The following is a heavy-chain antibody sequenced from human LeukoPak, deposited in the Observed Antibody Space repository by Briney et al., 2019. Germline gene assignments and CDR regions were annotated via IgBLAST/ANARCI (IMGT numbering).Heavy chain of an antibody. V-gene: IGHV3-7*01. CDR2: IKQDGSEK. Sequence: GGSLRLSCAASGFTFNNYWMSWVRQAPGKGLEWVANIKQDGSEKYYVDSVKGRFTISRDNAKNSLYLQLNSLRAEAMAVYYCARDSTYYDFRSGYLNWFDPWGQGTLVTVSS. CDR3: ARDSTYYDFRSGYLNWFDP. J-gene: IGHJ5*02. CDR1: GFTFNNYW. D-gene: IGHD3-3*01.